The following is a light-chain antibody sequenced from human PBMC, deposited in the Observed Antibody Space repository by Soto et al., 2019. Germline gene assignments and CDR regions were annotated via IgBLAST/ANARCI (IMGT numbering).Light chain of an antibody. CDR2: AAS. CDR1: QGISSY. J-gene: IGKJ3*01. CDR3: LHLNSYSPDT. Sequence: DIQLTQSPSFLSASVGDRVTITCRASQGISSYLAWYQQKPGEAPKLLIFAASTLQNGVPSRFSGSGSGTEFNLTISSLQPEDFATYYCLHLNSYSPDTFGPGTKVDMK. V-gene: IGKV1-9*01.